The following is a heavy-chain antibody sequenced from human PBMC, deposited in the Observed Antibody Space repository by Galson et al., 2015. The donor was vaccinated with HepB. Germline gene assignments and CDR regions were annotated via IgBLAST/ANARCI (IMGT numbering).Heavy chain of an antibody. Sequence: SVKVSCKVSGYSLTDLSIHWVRQAPGKGLEWMGSFDPEDGVTMYAQRFQGRVTMTEDSSTNTAYMELSSLRSDDAAVYFCATAASVLMLASWGLGTLITVSS. V-gene: IGHV1-24*01. CDR1: GYSLTDLS. CDR2: FDPEDGVT. CDR3: ATAASVLMLAS. D-gene: IGHD3-16*01. J-gene: IGHJ4*02.